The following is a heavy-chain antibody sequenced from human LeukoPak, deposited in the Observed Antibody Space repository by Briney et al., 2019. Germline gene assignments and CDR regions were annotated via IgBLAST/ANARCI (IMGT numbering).Heavy chain of an antibody. D-gene: IGHD6-6*01. V-gene: IGHV3-48*01. Sequence: GGSLRLSCAASGFTFSSYSMNWVRQAPGKGLEWVSYISSSSSTIYYADSVKGRFTISRDNAKNSLHLQMNSLRAEDTAVYYCARDPVIAALDYWGQGTLVTVSS. CDR2: ISSSSSTI. CDR1: GFTFSSYS. J-gene: IGHJ4*02. CDR3: ARDPVIAALDY.